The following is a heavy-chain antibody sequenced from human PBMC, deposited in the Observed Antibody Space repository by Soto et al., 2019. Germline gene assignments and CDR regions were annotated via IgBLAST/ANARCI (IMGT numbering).Heavy chain of an antibody. V-gene: IGHV6-1*01. CDR3: ARELPYYESIHGYFYX. D-gene: IGHD3-16*01. J-gene: IGHJ4*02. CDR2: TYYRSKWYN. CDR1: GDSVSGNSAA. Sequence: PSQSLSLNCAISGDSVSGNSAAWNWIRQSPSRGLEWLGSTYYRSKWYNDYAVSVKSRITVTPDKSKNQLSLHLNSVTPEDTAVYYCARELPYYESIHGYFYXWGQGALFTVSX.